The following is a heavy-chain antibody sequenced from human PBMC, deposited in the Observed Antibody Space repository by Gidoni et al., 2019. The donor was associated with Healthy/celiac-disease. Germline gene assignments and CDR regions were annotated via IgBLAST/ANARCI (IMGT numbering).Heavy chain of an antibody. J-gene: IGHJ3*02. V-gene: IGHV3-23*01. D-gene: IGHD5-12*01. CDR2: ISGSGGST. CDR3: AKDGDGYPDAFDI. Sequence: EVQLLEPGGGLVQPGWSLRLSGAASGFTFISYAMSWGRQAPGKGLEWVSGISGSGGSTYYADSVKGRFTISRDNSKNTLYLQMNSLRAEDTAVYYCAKDGDGYPDAFDIWGQGTMVTVSS. CDR1: GFTFISYA.